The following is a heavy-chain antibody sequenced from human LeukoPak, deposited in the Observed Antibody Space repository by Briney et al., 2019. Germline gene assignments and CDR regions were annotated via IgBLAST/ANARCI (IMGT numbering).Heavy chain of an antibody. J-gene: IGHJ6*03. CDR3: ARVGSEGDYYYYYMDV. D-gene: IGHD3-10*01. CDR1: GYTFTSYA. V-gene: IGHV1-69*05. CDR2: IIPIFGTA. Sequence: SVKVSRKASGYTFTSYAISWVRQAPGQGLEWMGGIIPIFGTANYAQKFQGRVTITTDESTSTAYMELRSLRSDDTAVYYCARVGSEGDYYYYYMDVWGKGTTVTVSS.